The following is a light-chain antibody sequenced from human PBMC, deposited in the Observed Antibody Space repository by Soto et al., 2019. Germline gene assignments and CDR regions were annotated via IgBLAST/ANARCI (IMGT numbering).Light chain of an antibody. J-gene: IGKJ5*01. V-gene: IGKV3-11*01. CDR1: QSVRRY. Sequence: EIVVTESPATRSLSPGERATLSCRASQSVRRYLALYQQKPGQAPRLLIYDASTRATGIPARFSGSGSETDFTLTITSLEPEDFAVYYCQQRNNWPPITFGQGTRLEIK. CDR2: DAS. CDR3: QQRNNWPPIT.